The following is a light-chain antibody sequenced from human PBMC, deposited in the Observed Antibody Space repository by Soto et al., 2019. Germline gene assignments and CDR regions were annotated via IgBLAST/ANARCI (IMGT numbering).Light chain of an antibody. J-gene: IGLJ2*01. V-gene: IGLV4-69*01. CDR2: VNSDGSH. CDR1: SGHSSYA. Sequence: QSVLTQSPSASASLGASVKLTCTLSSGHSSYAIAWHQQQSERGPRFLMKVNSDGSHTKGDGIPDRFSGSSSGAERYLTISSLQSEDEADYHCQTWDAGIVFGGGTKVTVL. CDR3: QTWDAGIV.